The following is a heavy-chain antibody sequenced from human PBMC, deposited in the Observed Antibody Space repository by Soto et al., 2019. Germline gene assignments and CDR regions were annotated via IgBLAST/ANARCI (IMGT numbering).Heavy chain of an antibody. Sequence: ESGPTLVNPTQTLTLACTFSGFSLTTGGMGVGWIRQPPGKAPEWLALIYWDGDRRYSPSLKSRLTITKDTSKNQVVLTMTNMDPVDTATYYCAHSSPTALIRAEFDYWGQGTLVTVSS. CDR3: AHSSPTALIRAEFDY. CDR2: IYWDGDR. CDR1: GFSLTTGGMG. D-gene: IGHD5-18*01. V-gene: IGHV2-5*02. J-gene: IGHJ4*02.